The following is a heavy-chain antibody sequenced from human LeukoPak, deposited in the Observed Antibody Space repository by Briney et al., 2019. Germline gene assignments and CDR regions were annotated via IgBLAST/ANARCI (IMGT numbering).Heavy chain of an antibody. V-gene: IGHV3-30-3*01. CDR3: ARAGGFWSGCGMDV. D-gene: IGHD3-3*01. J-gene: IGHJ6*02. Sequence: PGGSLRLSCAASGFTFSSYAMHWVRQAPGKGLEWVAVISYDGSNKYYADSVKGRFTISRDNSKNTLYLQMNSLRAEDTAVYYCARAGGFWSGCGMDVWGQGTTVTVSS. CDR1: GFTFSSYA. CDR2: ISYDGSNK.